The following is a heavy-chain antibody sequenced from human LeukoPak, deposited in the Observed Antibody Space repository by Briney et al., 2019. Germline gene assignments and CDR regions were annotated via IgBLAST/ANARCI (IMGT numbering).Heavy chain of an antibody. Sequence: GGSLRLSCAASGFTFSSYSMNWVRQAPGKGLEWVSGINWNGGSTAYADSVKGRFTISRDNAKNSLYLQMNSLRAEDTALYHCARDWYGIYFDYWGQGTLVTVSS. CDR1: GFTFSSYS. V-gene: IGHV3-20*01. CDR2: INWNGGST. J-gene: IGHJ4*02. CDR3: ARDWYGIYFDY. D-gene: IGHD6-13*01.